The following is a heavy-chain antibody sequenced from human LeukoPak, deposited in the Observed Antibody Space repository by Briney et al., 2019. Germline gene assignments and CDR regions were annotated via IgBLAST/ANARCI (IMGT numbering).Heavy chain of an antibody. CDR2: ISYDANNK. J-gene: IGHJ5*02. D-gene: IGHD2-21*02. V-gene: IGHV3-30*18. CDR1: GFTFNNYG. CDR3: AKAQPLAYCGGDCFAEWFDP. Sequence: GRSLRLSCAASGFTFNNYGMHWVRQAPGKGLEWVTLISYDANNKYYSDSVKGRFTISRDNSKNTLYLQMNSLRAEDTAVYYCAKAQPLAYCGGDCFAEWFDPWGQGTLVTVSS.